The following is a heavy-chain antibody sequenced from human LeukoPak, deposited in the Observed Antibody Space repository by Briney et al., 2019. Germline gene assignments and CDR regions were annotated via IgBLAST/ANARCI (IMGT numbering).Heavy chain of an antibody. CDR3: ARPLRYFDGAHFDY. CDR1: GFTFSSYA. CDR2: ISYDGSNK. D-gene: IGHD3-9*01. V-gene: IGHV3-30-3*01. J-gene: IGHJ4*02. Sequence: GRSLRLSCAASGFTFSSYAMQWVRQAPGKGLEWVAVISYDGSNKYYADSVKGRFTISRDNSKNTLYLQMNSLRAEDTAVYYCARPLRYFDGAHFDYWGQGTLVTVSS.